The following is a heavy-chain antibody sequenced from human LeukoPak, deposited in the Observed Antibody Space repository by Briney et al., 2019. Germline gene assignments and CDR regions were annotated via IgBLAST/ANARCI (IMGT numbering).Heavy chain of an antibody. Sequence: PSETLSLTCAVYGGSFSGHYWSWIRQPPGKGLEWIGSIYYTGSTYYKSSLKSRVTISVDTSKNQFSLKLNSVTAADTAVYYCARGYCTGGSCYSGIAWFDPWGQGTLVTVSS. D-gene: IGHD2-15*01. J-gene: IGHJ5*02. CDR3: ARGYCTGGSCYSGIAWFDP. CDR1: GGSFSGHY. CDR2: IYYTGST. V-gene: IGHV4-34*01.